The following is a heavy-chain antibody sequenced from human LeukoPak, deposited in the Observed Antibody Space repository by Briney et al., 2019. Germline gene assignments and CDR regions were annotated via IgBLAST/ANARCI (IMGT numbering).Heavy chain of an antibody. CDR3: ANTPLQPMRN. J-gene: IGHJ4*02. Sequence: GGSLRLSCAASGFTFSSYAVNWVRQAPGKGLEWVSTISGRGSNTYYADSVKGRFTISRDNSKNTLYLQMNSLRADDTAVYYCANTPLQPMRNWGQGTLVTVSS. V-gene: IGHV3-23*01. D-gene: IGHD4-11*01. CDR2: ISGRGSNT. CDR1: GFTFSSYA.